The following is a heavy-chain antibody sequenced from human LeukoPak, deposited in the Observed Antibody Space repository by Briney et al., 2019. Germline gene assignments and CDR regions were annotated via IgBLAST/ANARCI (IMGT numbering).Heavy chain of an antibody. CDR3: ARRGEYCSGGSCYSWGY. CDR2: IYYSGST. Sequence: KPSETLSLTCSVSGGSVSSSNYYWGWIRQPPGKELEWIGTIYYSGSTYYNPSLKSRVTVSVDTSKNQFSLKLSSVTAADTAVYYCARRGEYCSGGSCYSWGYWGQGTLVTVSS. D-gene: IGHD2-15*01. J-gene: IGHJ4*02. CDR1: GGSVSSSNYY. V-gene: IGHV4-39*01.